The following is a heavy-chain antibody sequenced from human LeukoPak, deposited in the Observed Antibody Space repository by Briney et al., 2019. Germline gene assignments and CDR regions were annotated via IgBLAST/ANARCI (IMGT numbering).Heavy chain of an antibody. Sequence: SETLSLTCTVSGGSISSYCWSWIRQPPGKGLEWIGYIFYSGSTNYNPSLKSRVTISVDTSKNQFSLKLSSVTAADTAVYYCVRSDDFWSGYYGYWGQGTLVTVSS. J-gene: IGHJ4*02. CDR3: VRSDDFWSGYYGY. D-gene: IGHD3-3*01. CDR1: GGSISSYC. CDR2: IFYSGST. V-gene: IGHV4-59*01.